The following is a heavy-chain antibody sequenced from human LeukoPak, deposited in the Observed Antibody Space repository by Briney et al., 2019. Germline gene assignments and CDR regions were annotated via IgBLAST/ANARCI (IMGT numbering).Heavy chain of an antibody. Sequence: SETLSLTCTVSGGSISSYYWSWIRQPPGKGLEWIGEINHSGSTNYNPSLKSRVTISVDTSKNQFSLKLSSVTAADTAVYYCAREVYSSSSFDYWGQGTLVTVSS. CDR3: AREVYSSSSFDY. D-gene: IGHD6-6*01. V-gene: IGHV4-34*01. J-gene: IGHJ4*02. CDR1: GGSISSYY. CDR2: INHSGST.